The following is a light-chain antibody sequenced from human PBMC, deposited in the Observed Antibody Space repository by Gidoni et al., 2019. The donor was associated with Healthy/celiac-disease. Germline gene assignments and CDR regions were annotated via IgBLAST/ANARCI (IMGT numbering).Light chain of an antibody. V-gene: IGLV1-47*01. CDR1: SSNLGSNY. CDR2: RNN. J-gene: IGLJ3*02. Sequence: QSVLTQPPSASGTPGQRVTISCSGSSSNLGSNYVYWYQQLPGTAPKLLIYRNNQRPSGVPYRFSGSKSGTSASLAISGLRSEDEADYYCAAWDDSLSGWVFGGGTKLTVL. CDR3: AAWDDSLSGWV.